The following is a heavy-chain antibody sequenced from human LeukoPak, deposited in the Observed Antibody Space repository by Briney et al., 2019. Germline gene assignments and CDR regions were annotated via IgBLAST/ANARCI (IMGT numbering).Heavy chain of an antibody. CDR1: GDSVSSNSAA. J-gene: IGHJ4*02. Sequence: SQTLSLTCAISGDSVSSNSAAWNWIRQSPSIGLEWLGRTYYRSKWYNDYAVSVKSRITINPDTSKNQFSLQLNSVTPEDTAVYYCARVSLSYYDSSGYPNYFDYWGQGTLVTVSS. D-gene: IGHD3-22*01. CDR3: ARVSLSYYDSSGYPNYFDY. V-gene: IGHV6-1*01. CDR2: TYYRSKWYN.